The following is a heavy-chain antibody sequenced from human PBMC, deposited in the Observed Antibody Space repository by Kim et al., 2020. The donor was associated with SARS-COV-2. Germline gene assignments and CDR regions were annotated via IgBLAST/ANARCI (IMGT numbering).Heavy chain of an antibody. D-gene: IGHD1-26*01. J-gene: IGHJ6*02. CDR1: GGSITNYY. CDR2: IYSSGSY. Sequence: SETLSLTCAVSGGSITNYYWTWIRQSAGKGLEWIGRIYSSGSYNYNPSLRSRVTMSVNMSKNQLSLKLSSVTAADTALYYCAGGKLRTTESFYYTVDVWGQGTTVTVSS. V-gene: IGHV4-4*07. CDR3: AGGKLRTTESFYYTVDV.